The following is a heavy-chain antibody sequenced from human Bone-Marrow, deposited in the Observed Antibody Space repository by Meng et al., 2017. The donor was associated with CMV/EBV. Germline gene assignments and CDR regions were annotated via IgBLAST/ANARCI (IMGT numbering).Heavy chain of an antibody. CDR3: AREWELLSHNWFDP. J-gene: IGHJ5*02. D-gene: IGHD1-26*01. CDR1: GFTFSDYY. V-gene: IGHV3-11*06. CDR2: ISSSSSYI. Sequence: GGSLRLSCAASGFTFSDYYMSWIRQAPGKGLEWVSYISSSSSYIYYADSVKGRFTISRDNAKNSLYLQMNSLRAEDTAVYYCAREWELLSHNWFDPWGQGTLVTVSS.